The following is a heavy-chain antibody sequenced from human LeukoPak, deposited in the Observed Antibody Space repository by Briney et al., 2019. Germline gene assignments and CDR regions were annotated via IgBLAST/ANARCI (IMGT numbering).Heavy chain of an antibody. Sequence: PSGTLSLTCAVYGGXFSGYYWSWIRQPPGKGLEWIGEINHSGSTNYNPSLKSRVTISVDTSKNQFSLKLSSVTAADTAVYYCARGRRGGIAARIFDYWGQGTLVTVSS. D-gene: IGHD6-6*01. J-gene: IGHJ4*02. V-gene: IGHV4-34*01. CDR2: INHSGST. CDR3: ARGRRGGIAARIFDY. CDR1: GGXFSGYY.